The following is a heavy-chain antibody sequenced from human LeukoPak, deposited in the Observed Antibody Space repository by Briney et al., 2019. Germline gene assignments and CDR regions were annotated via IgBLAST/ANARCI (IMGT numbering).Heavy chain of an antibody. CDR2: MHYTGNS. V-gene: IGHV4-39*07. J-gene: IGHJ4*02. Sequence: SETLSLTCTVSGGSTKIENYYWAWIRQSPGKGLEWMGGMHYTGNSKSSPSLKGRVTLSIDTSKNEISLKLTSVTAADTAVYYCARGLYCVGDSCYPGNYFDYWGQGTLVTASS. D-gene: IGHD2-15*01. CDR1: GGSTKIENYY. CDR3: ARGLYCVGDSCYPGNYFDY.